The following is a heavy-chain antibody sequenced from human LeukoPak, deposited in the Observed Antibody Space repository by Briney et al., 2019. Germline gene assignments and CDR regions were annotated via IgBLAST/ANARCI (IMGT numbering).Heavy chain of an antibody. CDR1: GFTFTNAW. J-gene: IGHJ6*02. CDR3: AAIRVAARGTSYYYGMDV. V-gene: IGHV3-15*01. D-gene: IGHD6-6*01. Sequence: GGSLRLSCAASGFTFTNAWMSWVRQAPGKGLEWVGRIKSKTDGGTTDYAAPVKGRFTISRDDSQNTLYLQMNSLKTEDTAVYYCAAIRVAARGTSYYYGMDVWGQGTTVIVSS. CDR2: IKSKTDGGTT.